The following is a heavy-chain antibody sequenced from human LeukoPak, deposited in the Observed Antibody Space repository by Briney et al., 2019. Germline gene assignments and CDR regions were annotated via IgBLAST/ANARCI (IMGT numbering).Heavy chain of an antibody. Sequence: PSETLSLPCAVYGGSFSGYYWSWIRQPPGKGLEWIGEINHSGSTNYNPSLKSRVTISVDTSKNQFSLKLSSVTAADTAVYYCASRIRNWYSSGWYGGENYFDYWGQGTLVTVSS. D-gene: IGHD6-19*01. CDR3: ASRIRNWYSSGWYGGENYFDY. V-gene: IGHV4-34*01. CDR1: GGSFSGYY. CDR2: INHSGST. J-gene: IGHJ4*02.